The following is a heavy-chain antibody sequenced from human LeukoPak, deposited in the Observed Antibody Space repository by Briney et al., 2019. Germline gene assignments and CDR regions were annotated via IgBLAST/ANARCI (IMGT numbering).Heavy chain of an antibody. CDR2: VSSSGAYI. J-gene: IGHJ4*02. CDR1: GFTFSSYA. D-gene: IGHD1-7*01. Sequence: GGSLRLSCAASGFTFSSYAMNWIRQAPGKGLEWVASVSSSGAYIYYADLMEGRFTISRDNAKNSLILQMNSLRAEDTAVYYCARSSRELGGYAPWELMPPFDYWGQGTLVTVSS. V-gene: IGHV3-21*01. CDR3: ARSSRELGGYAPWELMPPFDY.